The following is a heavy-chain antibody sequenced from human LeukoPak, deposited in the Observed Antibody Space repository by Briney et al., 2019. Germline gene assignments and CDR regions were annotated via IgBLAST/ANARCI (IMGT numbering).Heavy chain of an antibody. D-gene: IGHD2-15*01. Sequence: ASVKVSCKASGYTFTSYGISWVRQAPGQGLEWIGWISAYNGNTNYAQNLQGRVTMTTDTSTSTAYMELRSVRSDDTAVYYCARDCSGGSWYSYYYYGMDVWGKGTTVTVCS. J-gene: IGHJ6*04. CDR2: ISAYNGNT. CDR1: GYTFTSYG. CDR3: ARDCSGGSWYSYYYYGMDV. V-gene: IGHV1-18*04.